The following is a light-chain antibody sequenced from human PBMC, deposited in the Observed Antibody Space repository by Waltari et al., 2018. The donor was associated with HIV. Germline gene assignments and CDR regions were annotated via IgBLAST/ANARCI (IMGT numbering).Light chain of an antibody. CDR1: SSNLDSNY. Sequence: QSVLTQSPSTSGTPGQRVTISCSGSSSNLDSNYLSWLQQVPGTAPKLLIFRNTQRPSGVSDRFSGSGSGTSASLAISGLRSEDEADYYCAVWDDSLSAQLFGGGTKLTVL. V-gene: IGLV1-47*01. CDR2: RNT. CDR3: AVWDDSLSAQL. J-gene: IGLJ3*02.